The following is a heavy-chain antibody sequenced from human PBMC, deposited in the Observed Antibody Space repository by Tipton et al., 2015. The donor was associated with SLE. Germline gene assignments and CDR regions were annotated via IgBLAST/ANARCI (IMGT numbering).Heavy chain of an antibody. CDR1: GFTFSSYW. Sequence: SLRLSCAASGFTFSSYWMSWVRQAPGKGLEWVANIKQDGSEKYYVDSVKGRFTISGDNAKNSLYLQMNSLRAEDTAVYYCASGNYEGSFDYWGQGTLVTVSS. D-gene: IGHD1-7*01. V-gene: IGHV3-7*01. CDR2: IKQDGSEK. J-gene: IGHJ4*02. CDR3: ASGNYEGSFDY.